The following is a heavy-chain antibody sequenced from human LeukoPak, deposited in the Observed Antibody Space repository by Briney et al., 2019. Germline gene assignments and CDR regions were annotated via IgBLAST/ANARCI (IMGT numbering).Heavy chain of an antibody. D-gene: IGHD5-12*01. CDR3: AKDSSGYAKNWYFDL. J-gene: IGHJ2*01. CDR1: GFTFDDYA. Sequence: GRSLRLSCAASGFTFDDYAMHWVRQAPGKGLEWVSGISWNSGSIGYADSVKGRFTISRDNAKNSLYLQMNSLRAEDTALYYCAKDSSGYAKNWYFDLWGRGTLVTVSS. CDR2: ISWNSGSI. V-gene: IGHV3-9*01.